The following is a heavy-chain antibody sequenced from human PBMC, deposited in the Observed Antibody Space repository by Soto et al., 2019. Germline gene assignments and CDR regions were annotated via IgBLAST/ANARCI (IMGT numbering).Heavy chain of an antibody. CDR3: ARGQIAANYYGMDV. Sequence: QVQLVESGGGVVQPGRSLRLSCAASGFTFSSYAMHWVRQAPGKGLEWVAVISYDGSNKYYADSVKGRFTISRDNSKNTLYLQMNSLRAEDTAVYYCARGQIAANYYGMDVGVQGTTVTVSS. CDR1: GFTFSSYA. J-gene: IGHJ6*02. CDR2: ISYDGSNK. V-gene: IGHV3-30-3*01. D-gene: IGHD6-25*01.